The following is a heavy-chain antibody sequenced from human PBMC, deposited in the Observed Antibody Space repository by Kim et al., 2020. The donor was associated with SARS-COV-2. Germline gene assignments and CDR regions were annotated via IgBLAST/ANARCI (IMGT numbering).Heavy chain of an antibody. J-gene: IGHJ6*02. Sequence: DSGKGRFTVSRDNSKNTLYLQMNSLRAEDTAVYYCARAFLVVPAPYGMDVWGQGTTVTVSS. CDR3: ARAFLVVPAPYGMDV. D-gene: IGHD2-2*01. V-gene: IGHV3-30*01.